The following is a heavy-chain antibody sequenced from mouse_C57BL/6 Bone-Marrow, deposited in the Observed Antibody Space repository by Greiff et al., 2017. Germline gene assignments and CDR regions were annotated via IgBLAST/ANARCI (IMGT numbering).Heavy chain of an antibody. Sequence: EVQLQQSGTVLARPGASVKMSCKTSGYTFPSSWMHWVNQRPGQGLEWLGAIFPGNSDTSYNQKFKGKAKLTAVTSASTAYMELSSLTNEDSAVDYCTRTWDLRARFAYWGQGTLVTVSA. CDR3: TRTWDLRARFAY. D-gene: IGHD4-1*01. CDR2: IFPGNSDT. CDR1: GYTFPSSW. V-gene: IGHV1-5*01. J-gene: IGHJ3*01.